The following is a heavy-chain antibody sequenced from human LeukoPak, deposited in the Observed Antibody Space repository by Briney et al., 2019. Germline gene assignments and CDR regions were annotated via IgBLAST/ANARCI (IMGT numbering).Heavy chain of an antibody. CDR2: IYYSGST. CDR1: GGSISSYY. D-gene: IGHD3-3*01. V-gene: IGHV4-59*01. J-gene: IGHJ3*02. Sequence: PSETLSLTCTVSGGSISSYYWSWIRQPPGKGLEWIGYIYYSGSTNYNPSLKSRVTISVDTSKNQFSLKLSSVTAADTAVYYCAQFGVVTLDAFDIWGQGTMVTVSS. CDR3: AQFGVVTLDAFDI.